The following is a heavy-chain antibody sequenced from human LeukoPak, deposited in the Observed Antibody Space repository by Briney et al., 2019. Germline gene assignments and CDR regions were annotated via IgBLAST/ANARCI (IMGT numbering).Heavy chain of an antibody. CDR3: ARDRRAGIGDFWSGYYGRRHYYGMDV. Sequence: SVKVSCKASGGTFSSYAISWVRQAPGQGLEWMGGIIPIFGTANYAQKFQGRVTITADESTSTAYMELSSLRSEDTAVYYCARDRRAGIGDFWSGYYGRRHYYGMDVWGQGTTVTVSS. V-gene: IGHV1-69*13. D-gene: IGHD3-3*01. CDR1: GGTFSSYA. CDR2: IIPIFGTA. J-gene: IGHJ6*02.